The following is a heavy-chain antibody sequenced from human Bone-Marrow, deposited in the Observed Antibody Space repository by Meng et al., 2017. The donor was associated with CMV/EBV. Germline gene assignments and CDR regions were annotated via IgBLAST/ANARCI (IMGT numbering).Heavy chain of an antibody. Sequence: GESLKISCAASGFTFNDYFMDWVRQAPGKGLEWVGRTRDKGRSYSTEYAASVKGRFTISRDDSMNSLYLQMNSLKTEDTAVYYCARDSYYDVYYYGMDVWGQGTTVTVSS. D-gene: IGHD3-22*01. CDR3: ARDSYYDVYYYGMDV. CDR2: TRDKGRSYST. CDR1: GFTFNDYF. V-gene: IGHV3-72*01. J-gene: IGHJ6*02.